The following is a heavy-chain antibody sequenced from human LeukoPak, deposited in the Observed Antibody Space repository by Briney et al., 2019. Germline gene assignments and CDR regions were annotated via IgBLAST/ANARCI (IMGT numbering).Heavy chain of an antibody. V-gene: IGHV3-23*01. Sequence: GSPQLSCAASGFTFRNYAMSWVRQAPGKGLEWVSGISVSGDNTKYADSVKGRFTISRDNSKNTLFLQMNSLRAEDTAVYYCVYYAYVWGSYPGDSWGEGTLDSLSS. J-gene: IGHJ4*02. CDR3: VYYAYVWGSYPGDS. D-gene: IGHD3-16*02. CDR1: GFTFRNYA. CDR2: ISVSGDNT.